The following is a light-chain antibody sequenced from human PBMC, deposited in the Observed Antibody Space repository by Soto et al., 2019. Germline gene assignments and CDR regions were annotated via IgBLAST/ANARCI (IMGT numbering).Light chain of an antibody. CDR1: SSDVGGYNY. CDR3: AAWDDSLNGYV. Sequence: QSVLTQPPSASGSPGQSVAISCTGTSSDVGGYNYVSWYQQHPGKAPKLMIYEVNKRPSGVPDRFSGSKSGTSASLAISGLQSEDEADYYCAAWDDSLNGYVFGTGTKVTVL. V-gene: IGLV2-8*01. CDR2: EVN. J-gene: IGLJ1*01.